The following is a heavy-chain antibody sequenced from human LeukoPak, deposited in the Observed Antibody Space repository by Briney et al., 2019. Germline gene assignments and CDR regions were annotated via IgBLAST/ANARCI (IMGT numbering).Heavy chain of an antibody. CDR3: ARKTPARTLDY. Sequence: SETLSLTCAVYGGSFSGYYWSWIRQPPGKGLEWIGEINHSGSTNYNPSLKSRVTISVDTSKNQFSLKLSSVTAADTAVYYCARKTPARTLDYWGQGTLVTVSS. J-gene: IGHJ4*02. V-gene: IGHV4-34*01. CDR2: INHSGST. CDR1: GGSFSGYY.